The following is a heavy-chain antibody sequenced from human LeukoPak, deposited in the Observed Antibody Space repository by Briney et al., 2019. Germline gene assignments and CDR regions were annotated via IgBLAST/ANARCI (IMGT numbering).Heavy chain of an antibody. CDR3: ARDDSMGKKFDY. V-gene: IGHV4-39*07. CDR1: GGSISSSSYY. D-gene: IGHD1-26*01. J-gene: IGHJ4*02. Sequence: KPSETLSLTCTVSGGSISSSSYYWGWIRQPPGKGLEWIGSIYYSGSTYYNPSLKSRVTISVDTSKNQFSLKLSSVTAADTAVYYCARDDSMGKKFDYWGQGTLVTVSS. CDR2: IYYSGST.